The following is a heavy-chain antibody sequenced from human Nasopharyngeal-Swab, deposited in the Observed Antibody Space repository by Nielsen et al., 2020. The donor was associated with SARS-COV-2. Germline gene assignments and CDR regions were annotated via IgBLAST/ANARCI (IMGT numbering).Heavy chain of an antibody. V-gene: IGHV4-39*07. J-gene: IGHJ5*02. CDR3: ASGEENNWFDP. Sequence: WIRQPPGKGLEWIGSIYYSGSTYYNPSLKSRVTISVDTSKNQFSLKLSSVTAADTAVHYCASGEENNWFDPWGQGTLVTVSS. D-gene: IGHD3-10*01. CDR2: IYYSGST.